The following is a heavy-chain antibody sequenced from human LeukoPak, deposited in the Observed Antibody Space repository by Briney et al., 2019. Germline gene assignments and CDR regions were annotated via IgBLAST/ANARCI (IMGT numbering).Heavy chain of an antibody. V-gene: IGHV3-74*01. CDR3: ARAGEGLLAYSFDI. CDR2: INSDGSEA. Sequence: GGSLRLSCAASGXTFSSNWMHWVRQGPGKGLVWVSRINSDGSEASHADSVKGRFTISRDNAKNTLYLQMNSLRAEDTAVYYCARAGEGLLAYSFDIWGQGTVVTVSS. J-gene: IGHJ3*02. D-gene: IGHD1-26*01. CDR1: GXTFSSNW.